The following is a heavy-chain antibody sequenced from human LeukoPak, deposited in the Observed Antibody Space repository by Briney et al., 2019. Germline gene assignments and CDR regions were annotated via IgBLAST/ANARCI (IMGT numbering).Heavy chain of an antibody. CDR1: GYTFTSYY. V-gene: IGHV1-46*01. Sequence: ASVKVSCKASGYTFTSYYMHWVRQAPGQGLEWMGIINPSGGSTSYAQKFQGRITMTRDTSISTAYMELSGLRSDDTAVYYCARDFANWAYYWGQGTLVTVSS. CDR2: INPSGGST. D-gene: IGHD7-27*01. CDR3: ARDFANWAYY. J-gene: IGHJ4*02.